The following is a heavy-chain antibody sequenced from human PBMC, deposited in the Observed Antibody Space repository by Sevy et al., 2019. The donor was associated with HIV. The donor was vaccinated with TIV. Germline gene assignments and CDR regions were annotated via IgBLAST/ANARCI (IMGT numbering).Heavy chain of an antibody. V-gene: IGHV3-11*06. Sequence: GGSLRLSCAASGFTFSDYYMSWIRQAPGKGLEWVSYISSSSSYTNYADSVKGRFTISRDNAKNSLYLQMNSLRAEDTAVYYCARFYYGSGSYYNVAEYYFDYWGQGTLVTVSS. J-gene: IGHJ4*02. CDR1: GFTFSDYY. D-gene: IGHD3-10*01. CDR3: ARFYYGSGSYYNVAEYYFDY. CDR2: ISSSSSYT.